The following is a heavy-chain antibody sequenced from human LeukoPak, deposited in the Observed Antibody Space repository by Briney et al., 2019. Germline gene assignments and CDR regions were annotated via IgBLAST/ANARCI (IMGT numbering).Heavy chain of an antibody. Sequence: GASVKVSCKTSGYSFTDYYMHRVRQAPGQGLEWMGWINPKSGGTSSAQKFQGRVTMTRDPSITTVYMEVRWLTSDDTAIYYCARADRVDGGPYLIGPWGQGTLVTVSS. V-gene: IGHV1-2*02. D-gene: IGHD3-16*01. CDR2: INPKSGGT. CDR1: GYSFTDYY. J-gene: IGHJ5*02. CDR3: ARADRVDGGPYLIGP.